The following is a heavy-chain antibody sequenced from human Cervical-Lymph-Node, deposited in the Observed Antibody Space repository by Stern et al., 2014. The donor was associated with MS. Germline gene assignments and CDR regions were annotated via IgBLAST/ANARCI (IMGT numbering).Heavy chain of an antibody. J-gene: IGHJ4*02. Sequence: EVKLVESGAEVKKPGESLSISCKGSGYSFTHFWVGWMRQMPGKGLEWVGIIYPGGSDTRYSPTFQGHVNLSADSPINNAHLPMGSLKASDTAIYYCAIMRWDSGLHYWGQGTLVTVSS. V-gene: IGHV5-51*04. D-gene: IGHD2-21*01. CDR1: GYSFTHFW. CDR2: IYPGGSDT. CDR3: AIMRWDSGLHY.